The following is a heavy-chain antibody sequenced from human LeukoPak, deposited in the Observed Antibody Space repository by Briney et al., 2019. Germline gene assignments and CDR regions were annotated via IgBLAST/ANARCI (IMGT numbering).Heavy chain of an antibody. CDR2: ISGSGGST. CDR1: GFTFSSYA. CDR3: ARGDSSGYYYYVWFDP. Sequence: GGSLRLSCAASGFTFSSYAMSWVRQAPGKGLEWVSAISGSGGSTYYADSVKGRFTISRDNSKNTVYLQMNSLRAEDTAVYYCARGDSSGYYYYVWFDPWGQGTLVTVSS. V-gene: IGHV3-23*01. J-gene: IGHJ5*02. D-gene: IGHD3-22*01.